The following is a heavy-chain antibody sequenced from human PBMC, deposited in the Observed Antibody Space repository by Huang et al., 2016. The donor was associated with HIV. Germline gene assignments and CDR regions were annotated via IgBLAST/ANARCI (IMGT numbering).Heavy chain of an antibody. CDR2: GSNSASSR. D-gene: IGHD3-22*01. CDR1: GFSFSSSA. V-gene: IGHV3-23*01. J-gene: IGHJ4*02. Sequence: EVHLLESGGGLVQPGGSLRLSCAASGFSFSSSAMGWVRQAPGMGREWVSTGSNSASSRHYSDSWRGRFTISRDNSKDTLYLQMNSLRAEDTALYYCAKDLVTYDSSGSVWGQGTLVTVSS. CDR3: AKDLVTYDSSGSV.